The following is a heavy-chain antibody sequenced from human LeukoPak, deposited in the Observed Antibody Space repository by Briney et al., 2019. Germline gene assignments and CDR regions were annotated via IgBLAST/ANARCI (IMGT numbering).Heavy chain of an antibody. CDR3: ARDLFPSTTAYFDY. J-gene: IGHJ4*02. Sequence: PGGSLRLSCAASGFTFSSYAMHWVRQAPGKGLEWVAVISYDGSNKYYADSVKGRFTISRDNSKNTLYLQMNSLRAEDTAVYYCARDLFPSTTAYFDYWGQGTLVTVSS. CDR1: GFTFSSYA. CDR2: ISYDGSNK. D-gene: IGHD4-11*01. V-gene: IGHV3-30*04.